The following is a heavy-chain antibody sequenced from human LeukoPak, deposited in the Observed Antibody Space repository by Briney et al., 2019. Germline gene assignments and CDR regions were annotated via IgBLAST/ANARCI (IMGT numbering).Heavy chain of an antibody. CDR2: ISYDGSNK. CDR3: ASGLVNDDWFDP. D-gene: IGHD6-6*01. V-gene: IGHV3-30*07. J-gene: IGHJ5*02. CDR1: GFTFSSYA. Sequence: GGSLRLSRAASGFTFSSYAIHWVRQAPGKGLEWVAVISYDGSNKYYADSAKGRFTISRDNSKNTLYLQMNSLRAEDTAVYYCASGLVNDDWFDPWGQGNLVTVSS.